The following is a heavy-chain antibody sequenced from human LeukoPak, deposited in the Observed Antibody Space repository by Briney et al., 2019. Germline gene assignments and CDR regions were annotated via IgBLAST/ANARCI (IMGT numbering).Heavy chain of an antibody. CDR1: GGSISSSSYY. CDR3: ARRPVQARPYGMDV. CDR2: IYYSGST. V-gene: IGHV4-39*01. Sequence: SETLSLTCTVSGGSISSSSYYWGWIRQPPGKGLEWIGSIYYSGSTHYNPSLKSRVTISVDTSKNQFSLKLSSVTAADTAVYYCARRPVQARPYGMDVWGQGTTVTVSS. D-gene: IGHD1-1*01. J-gene: IGHJ6*02.